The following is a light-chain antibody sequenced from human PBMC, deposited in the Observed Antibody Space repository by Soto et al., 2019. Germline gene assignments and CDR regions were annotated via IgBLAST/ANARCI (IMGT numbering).Light chain of an antibody. Sequence: QSVLTQPASVSGSPGQSIIISCTGANSDIGGYKYVSWYQHPPGKAPKLIIYEVTNRPSGVSNRFSGSKSGNTASLTISGLQAEDEADYYCSSYTTASSLVIFGGGTKLTVL. J-gene: IGLJ2*01. V-gene: IGLV2-14*01. CDR1: NSDIGGYKY. CDR3: SSYTTASSLVI. CDR2: EVT.